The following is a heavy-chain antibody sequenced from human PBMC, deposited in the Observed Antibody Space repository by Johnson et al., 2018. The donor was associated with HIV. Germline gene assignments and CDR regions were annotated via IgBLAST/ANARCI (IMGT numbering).Heavy chain of an antibody. CDR1: GFTFSSYA. CDR3: AREGRRDTFDI. Sequence: QVQLVESGGGVVQPGRSLRLSCAASGFTFSSYAMHWVRQAPGTGLEWVAVISSDGSTKSSADSVKGRFTTSRDNSKNTLYLQMNSLGAGDTAVYYCAREGRRDTFDIWGQGTMVTVSS. J-gene: IGHJ3*02. CDR2: ISSDGSTK. V-gene: IGHV3-30-3*01.